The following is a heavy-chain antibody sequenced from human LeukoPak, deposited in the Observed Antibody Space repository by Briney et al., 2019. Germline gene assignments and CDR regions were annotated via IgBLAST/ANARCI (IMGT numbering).Heavy chain of an antibody. Sequence: SGPTLVNPTQTLTLTCTFSGFSLSSSGVGVGWIRQHPGKGLEWIGCIYYSGSTYYNPSLKSRVTISVDTSKNQFSLKLSSVTAADTAVYYCARCPIRWESYYFDYWGQGTLVTVSS. D-gene: IGHD4-23*01. V-gene: IGHV4-31*03. CDR1: GFSLSSSGVG. CDR3: ARCPIRWESYYFDY. J-gene: IGHJ4*02. CDR2: IYYSGST.